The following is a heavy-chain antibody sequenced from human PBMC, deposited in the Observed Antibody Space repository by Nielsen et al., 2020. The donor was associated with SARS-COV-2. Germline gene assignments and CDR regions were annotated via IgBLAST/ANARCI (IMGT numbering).Heavy chain of an antibody. CDR1: GYTFTGYY. D-gene: IGHD1-26*01. J-gene: IGHJ6*02. CDR2: IVPIFGTA. V-gene: IGHV1-69*13. Sequence: SVKVSCKASGYTFTGYYMHWVRQAPGQGLEWMGGIVPIFGTANYAQKFQGRVTITADESTSTAYMELSSLRSEDTAVYYCARDLGVGAWRKDYYGMDVWGQGTTVTVSS. CDR3: ARDLGVGAWRKDYYGMDV.